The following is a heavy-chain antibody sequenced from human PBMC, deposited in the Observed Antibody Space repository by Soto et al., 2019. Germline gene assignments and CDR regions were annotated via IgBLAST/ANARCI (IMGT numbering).Heavy chain of an antibody. CDR2: INGDGSTT. J-gene: IGHJ5*02. Sequence: EVQLVESGGGLVQPGGSLRLSCAASGFAFSTYWMHWVRRAPGKGLVWVSRINGDGSTTTYADSVKGRFTISRDNAKNTLYLQMNSLRAEDTAVYYCARGSYGFDPWGQGTLVTISS. CDR3: ARGSYGFDP. V-gene: IGHV3-74*01. D-gene: IGHD3-10*01. CDR1: GFAFSTYW.